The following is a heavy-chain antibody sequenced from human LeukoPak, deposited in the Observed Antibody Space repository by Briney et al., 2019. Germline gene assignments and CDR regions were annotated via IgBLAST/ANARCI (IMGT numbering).Heavy chain of an antibody. D-gene: IGHD4-11*01. V-gene: IGHV4-30-2*01. CDR2: IYHSGST. CDR1: GGSISSGGYS. Sequence: PSQTLSLTCAVSGGSISSGGYSWSWIRQPPGKGLEWIGYIYHSGSTYYNPSLKSRVTISVDRSKNQFSLKLSSVTAADTAVYYCARMTTVTGAGARVVYYFDYWGQGTLVTVSS. CDR3: ARMTTVTGAGARVVYYFDY. J-gene: IGHJ4*02.